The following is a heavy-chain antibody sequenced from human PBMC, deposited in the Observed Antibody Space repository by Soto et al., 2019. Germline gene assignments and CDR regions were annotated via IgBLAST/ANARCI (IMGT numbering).Heavy chain of an antibody. J-gene: IGHJ6*02. CDR1: GDSVSSSSSA. CDR2: TYYRSKWIH. V-gene: IGHV6-1*01. Sequence: SQTLSLTCAISGDSVSSSSSAWNCISQSPSRGLEWLGRTYYRSKWIHEYAVSLESRITISPDTSKNQFSLQLYSVTPEDTAVYYCAGVVWFRGMDVWGQGTPVTVSS. D-gene: IGHD3-16*01. CDR3: AGVVWFRGMDV.